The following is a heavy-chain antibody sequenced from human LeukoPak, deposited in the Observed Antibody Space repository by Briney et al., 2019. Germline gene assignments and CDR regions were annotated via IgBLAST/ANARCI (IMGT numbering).Heavy chain of an antibody. J-gene: IGHJ1*01. D-gene: IGHD2-21*02. CDR2: VHPGDSDT. CDR3: ARYPDSFYRGDCYPRL. Sequence: GESLKISCQAFGYCFSSYYIGWVRQMPGKGLEWMGIVHPGDSDTTYSPSFQGQVTISADRSISTAYLQWSSLKASDTAMYYCARYPDSFYRGDCYPRLWGQGTLVTVSS. V-gene: IGHV5-51*01. CDR1: GYCFSSYY.